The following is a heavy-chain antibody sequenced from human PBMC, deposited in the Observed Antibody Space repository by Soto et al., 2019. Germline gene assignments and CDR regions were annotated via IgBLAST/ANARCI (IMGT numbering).Heavy chain of an antibody. J-gene: IGHJ4*02. CDR3: ARVEGGYSSGWYLDY. CDR2: IWYDGSNK. V-gene: IGHV3-33*01. Sequence: QVQLVESGGGVVQPGRSLRLSCAASGFTFSSYGMHWVRQAPGKGLEWVAVIWYDGSNKYYADSVKGRFTISRDNSKNTLYLQMNSLRAKDTAVYYCARVEGGYSSGWYLDYWGQGTLVTVSS. D-gene: IGHD6-19*01. CDR1: GFTFSSYG.